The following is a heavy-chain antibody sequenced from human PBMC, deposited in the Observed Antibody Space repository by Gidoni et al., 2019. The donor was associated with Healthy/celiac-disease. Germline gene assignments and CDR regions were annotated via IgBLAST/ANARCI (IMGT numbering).Heavy chain of an antibody. D-gene: IGHD6-19*01. J-gene: IGHJ6*02. CDR2: INHSGST. CDR1: GGSFSGYY. CDR3: ARAPGSGWSYYYYGMDV. V-gene: IGHV4-34*01. Sequence: QVQLQQWGAGLLKPSETLSLTCAVYGGSFSGYYWSWIRQPPGKGMEWIGEINHSGSTNYNPSLKSRVTISVDTFKNQFSLKLSSVTAADTAVYYCARAPGSGWSYYYYGMDVWGQGTTVTVSS.